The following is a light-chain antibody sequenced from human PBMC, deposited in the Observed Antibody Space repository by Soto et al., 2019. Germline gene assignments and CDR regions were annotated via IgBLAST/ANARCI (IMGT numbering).Light chain of an antibody. Sequence: EVVLTQSPATLSLSPGERATLSCRSSQTIRTFLDWYQQKPVQAPRLLIYCASNRATGIPARFSGSGSGTDFTLTISSLESEDFAVEYCQQYGSSLWTFGQGTKVEIK. CDR1: QTIRTF. V-gene: IGKV3-11*01. J-gene: IGKJ1*01. CDR2: CAS. CDR3: QQYGSSLWT.